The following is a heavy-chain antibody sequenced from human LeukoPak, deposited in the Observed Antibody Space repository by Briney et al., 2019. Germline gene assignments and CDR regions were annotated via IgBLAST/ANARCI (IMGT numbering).Heavy chain of an antibody. CDR2: IYYTGST. V-gene: IGHV4-59*01. CDR1: GGSISRNY. D-gene: IGHD3-22*01. J-gene: IGHJ4*02. CDR3: ARGFYDSAGYSTPFDS. Sequence: SETLSLACTVSGGSISRNYWNWIRQPPGKGLEWIGYIYYTGSTKYNPSLESRVTVSVDTSKNQFSLKLSSVSAADTAVYYCARGFYDSAGYSTPFDSWGQGIPVAVSS.